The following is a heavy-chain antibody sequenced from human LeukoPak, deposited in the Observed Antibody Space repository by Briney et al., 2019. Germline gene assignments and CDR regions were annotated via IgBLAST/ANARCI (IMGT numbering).Heavy chain of an antibody. CDR2: IRQDGREK. D-gene: IGHD3-10*01. CDR3: AREGVGGFDS. CDR1: GFTFTSYW. J-gene: IGHJ5*01. V-gene: IGHV3-7*01. Sequence: PGGSLRLSCAASGFTFTSYWLSWVRQAPGKGLEWVANIRQDGREKSYADYVKGRFTISRDNAKTSVYLQMNSLRVEDTAVYYCAREGVGGFDSWGQGTLVTVSS.